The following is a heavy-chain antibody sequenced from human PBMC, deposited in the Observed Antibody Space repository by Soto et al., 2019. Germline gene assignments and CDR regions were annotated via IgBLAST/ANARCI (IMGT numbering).Heavy chain of an antibody. CDR1: GGTFSSYA. D-gene: IGHD5-18*01. CDR2: IIPIFGTA. Sequence: SVKVSCKASGGTFSSYAISWVRQAPGQGLEWMGGIIPIFGTANYAKKFQGRVTITADESTSTAYMGLSSLRSEDTAVYYCARATADYYYYGMEVWGQGTTVTVSS. V-gene: IGHV1-69*13. CDR3: ARATADYYYYGMEV. J-gene: IGHJ6*02.